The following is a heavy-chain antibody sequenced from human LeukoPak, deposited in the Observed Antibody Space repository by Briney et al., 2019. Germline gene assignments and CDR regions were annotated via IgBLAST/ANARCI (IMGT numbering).Heavy chain of an antibody. CDR2: INHSGST. CDR1: GGSFSGYY. Sequence: PSETLSLTCAVYGGSFSGYYWSWIRQPPGKGLEWIGEINHSGSTNYNPSLKSRVTISVDTSKNQFSLKLSSVTAADTAVYYCARGGRHGDYGIDYWGQGTLVTVSS. CDR3: ARGGRHGDYGIDY. V-gene: IGHV4-34*01. J-gene: IGHJ4*02. D-gene: IGHD4-17*01.